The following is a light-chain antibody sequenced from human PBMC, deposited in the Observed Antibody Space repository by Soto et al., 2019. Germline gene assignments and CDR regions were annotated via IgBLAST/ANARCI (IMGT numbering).Light chain of an antibody. CDR1: QSVSSN. J-gene: IGKJ1*01. CDR3: QQYNSYPWT. Sequence: EIVLTQSPATLSLSPGERATLSCRASQSVSSNLAWYQHKPGQPPRLLIYDASTRATGIPARFSGSGSGTDFTLTISSLEPEDFATYYCQQYNSYPWTFGQGTKVEIK. V-gene: IGKV3-11*01. CDR2: DAS.